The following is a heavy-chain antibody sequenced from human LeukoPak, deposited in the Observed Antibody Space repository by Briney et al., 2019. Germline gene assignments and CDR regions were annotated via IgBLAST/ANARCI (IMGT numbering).Heavy chain of an antibody. CDR3: ARNAGNSDVDY. V-gene: IGHV4-4*02. CDR2: IYHSGST. CDR1: GGSITSSNW. Sequence: TSETLSLTCAVSGGSITSSNWWTWVRQPPGKGLEWIGEIYHSGSTNYNPSLKGRVTISVDKSNNQFSLRLNSVTAADTAVYYCARNAGNSDVDYWGQGTLVTVSS. J-gene: IGHJ4*02. D-gene: IGHD4-23*01.